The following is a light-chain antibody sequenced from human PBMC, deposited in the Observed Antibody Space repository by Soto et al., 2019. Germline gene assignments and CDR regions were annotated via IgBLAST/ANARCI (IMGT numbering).Light chain of an antibody. J-gene: IGKJ2*01. CDR2: GAS. V-gene: IGKV3-20*01. Sequence: EIVLTQSPGTLSLSPGERATLSCRASQSVSSSYLAWYQQKPGQAPRLLIYGASSRATGIPDRFSGSGSGTDFTLTIRILEPEDFAVYYCQQYGSAPPVYTFGQGTKLEIK. CDR1: QSVSSSY. CDR3: QQYGSAPPVYT.